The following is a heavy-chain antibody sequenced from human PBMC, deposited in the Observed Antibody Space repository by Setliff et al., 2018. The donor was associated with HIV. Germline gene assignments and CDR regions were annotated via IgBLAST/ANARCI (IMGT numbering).Heavy chain of an antibody. J-gene: IGHJ3*02. V-gene: IGHV1-8*02. CDR1: GYTFTSYD. CDR2: MNPDSGNT. D-gene: IGHD6-13*01. CDR3: ARGSSYSSSWYVFRPQALNDAFDI. Sequence: ASVKVSCKASGYTFTSYDINWVRQATGQGLEWMGWMNPDSGNTGYAQKFQGRVTMTRNTSISTAYMELSSLRSEDTAVYYCARGSSYSSSWYVFRPQALNDAFDIWAQGTMVTVSS.